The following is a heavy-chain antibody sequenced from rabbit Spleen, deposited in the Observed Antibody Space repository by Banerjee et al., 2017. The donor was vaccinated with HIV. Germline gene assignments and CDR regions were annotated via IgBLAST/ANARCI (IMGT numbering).Heavy chain of an antibody. CDR1: GFSFSGTYY. Sequence: QSLEESGGGLVQPEGSLTLTCTASGFSFSGTYYMCWVRQAPGKGLEWIACIYTGSSGSTYYASWAKGRFTISKTSTTVTLQMTSLTAADTATYFCVRDQAGDADYGPYYLNLWGPGTLVTVS. CDR3: VRDQAGDADYGPYYLNL. CDR2: IYTGSSGST. J-gene: IGHJ4*01. V-gene: IGHV1S40*01. D-gene: IGHD2-1*01.